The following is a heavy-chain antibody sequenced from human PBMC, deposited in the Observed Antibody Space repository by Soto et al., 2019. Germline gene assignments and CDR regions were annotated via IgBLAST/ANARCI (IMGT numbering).Heavy chain of an antibody. J-gene: IGHJ4*02. Sequence: SETLSLTCAVSGGSISSSNWWRWVRQPPGKGQEWIGEIYHSGSTNYNPSLKSRVTISVDTSKNQFSLKLSSVTAADTAVYYCMLGSGWKDFDYWGQGTLVTVSS. CDR2: IYHSGST. D-gene: IGHD3-22*01. CDR3: MLGSGWKDFDY. V-gene: IGHV4-4*02. CDR1: GGSISSSNW.